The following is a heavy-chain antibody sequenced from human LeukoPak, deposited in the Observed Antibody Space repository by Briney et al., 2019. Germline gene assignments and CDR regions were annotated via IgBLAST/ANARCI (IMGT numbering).Heavy chain of an antibody. CDR1: GFRFNGYA. CDR2: MSMDGSQQ. Sequence: GGSLRLSCAASGFRFNGYAMHWVRQPPGTGLEWVAVMSMDGSQQYYADSVKGRFTISRDNSKNTLYLQMNSLRSEDTSVYYCAREVYSYALDALDLWGQGTMVTVSS. D-gene: IGHD2-2*01. J-gene: IGHJ3*01. V-gene: IGHV3-30*04. CDR3: AREVYSYALDALDL.